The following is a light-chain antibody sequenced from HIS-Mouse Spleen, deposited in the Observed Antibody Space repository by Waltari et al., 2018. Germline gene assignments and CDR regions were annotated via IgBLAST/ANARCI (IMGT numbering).Light chain of an antibody. V-gene: IGLV2-23*01. J-gene: IGLJ1*01. CDR3: CSYAGSSTYV. Sequence: QSALTQPASVSGSPGQSITIPCTGTSSDVGSSNLGSWYQQHPGKAPKLIIYEGSKRPSGVSNRFSGSKSGNTASLTISGLQAEDEADYYCCSYAGSSTYVFGTGTKVTVL. CDR1: SSDVGSSNL. CDR2: EGS.